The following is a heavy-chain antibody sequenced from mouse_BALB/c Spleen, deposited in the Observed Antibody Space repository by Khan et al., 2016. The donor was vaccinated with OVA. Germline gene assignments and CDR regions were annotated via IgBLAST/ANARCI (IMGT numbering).Heavy chain of an antibody. CDR2: IRYDGSN. CDR3: ARGGSSGPAWFAY. D-gene: IGHD3-1*01. CDR1: GYSITSGYY. Sequence: EVKLLESGPGLVKPSQSLSLTCSVTGYSITSGYYWNWIRQFPGNKLEWMGYIRYDGSNNYNPSLKNRISITPDTSKNQFFLKLHSVTTEDTATYYWARGGSSGPAWFAYWGQGTLVTVSA. J-gene: IGHJ3*01. V-gene: IGHV3-6*02.